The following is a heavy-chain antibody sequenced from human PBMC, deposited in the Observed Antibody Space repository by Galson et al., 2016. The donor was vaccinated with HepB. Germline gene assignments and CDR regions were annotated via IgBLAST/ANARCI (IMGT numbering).Heavy chain of an antibody. CDR2: INQDGSQK. CDR1: GFTFSSYG. CDR3: AREGEPYDFWSGSLAY. V-gene: IGHV3-7*01. J-gene: IGHJ4*02. D-gene: IGHD3-3*01. Sequence: SLRLSCAASGFTFSSYGMHWVRQAPGKGLEWVANINQDGSQKYYVDSVKGRFTISRDNAKNSLYLQMNSLRVEDTAVYYCAREGEPYDFWSGSLAYWGQGTLVTVSS.